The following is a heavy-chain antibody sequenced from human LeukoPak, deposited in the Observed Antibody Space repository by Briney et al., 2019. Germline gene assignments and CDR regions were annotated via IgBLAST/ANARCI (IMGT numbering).Heavy chain of an antibody. V-gene: IGHV4-30-2*01. D-gene: IGHD4-23*01. Sequence: SSETLSLTCTVSGGSISSGGYYWSWIRQPPGKGLEWIGYIYHSGSTYYNPSLKSRVTISVDTSKNQFSLKLSSVTAADTAVYYCARQPTVVTPFDYWGQGTLVTVSS. CDR3: ARQPTVVTPFDY. CDR2: IYHSGST. J-gene: IGHJ4*02. CDR1: GGSISSGGYY.